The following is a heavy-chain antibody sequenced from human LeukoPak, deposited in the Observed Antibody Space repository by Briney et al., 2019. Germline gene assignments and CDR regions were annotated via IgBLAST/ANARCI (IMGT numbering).Heavy chain of an antibody. CDR3: AKDPATKYTLHY. D-gene: IGHD6-6*01. CDR1: GFTFSGDA. Sequence: GGSLRLSCAAPGFTFSGDAMHWVRQAPGKGLEWVAFISFDGNKKYFADSVKGRFTISRDNSKNTLYLQMNSLRSEDTAIYYCAKDPATKYTLHYWGQGTLVTVSS. CDR2: ISFDGNKK. V-gene: IGHV3-30*18. J-gene: IGHJ4*02.